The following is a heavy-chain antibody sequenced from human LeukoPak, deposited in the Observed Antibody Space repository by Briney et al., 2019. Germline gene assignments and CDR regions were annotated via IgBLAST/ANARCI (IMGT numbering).Heavy chain of an antibody. CDR3: AKTPGGYSGDYPRGHFDL. CDR1: GFTFSSYA. D-gene: IGHD4-17*01. J-gene: IGHJ2*01. Sequence: SGGSLRLSCAASGFTFSSYAMSWVRQAPGKGLEWVSAISGSGGSTYYADSVKGRFTISRDNSKNTLYLQMNSLRAEDTAVYYCAKTPGGYSGDYPRGHFDLWGRGTLVTVSS. CDR2: ISGSGGST. V-gene: IGHV3-23*01.